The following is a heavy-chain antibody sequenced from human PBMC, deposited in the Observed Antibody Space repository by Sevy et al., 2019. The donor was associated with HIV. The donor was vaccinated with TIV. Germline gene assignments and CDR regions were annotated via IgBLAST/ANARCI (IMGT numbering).Heavy chain of an antibody. CDR3: AREVVPAAIAYYYYGMDV. V-gene: IGHV3-11*01. CDR1: GFTFSDYY. J-gene: IGHJ6*02. Sequence: GGSLRLSCAASGFTFSDYYMSWIRQAPGKGLEWVSYISSSGSTIYYADSVKGRFTISRDNAKNSLYLQMNSLGAEDTAVYYCAREVVPAAIAYYYYGMDVWGQGTTVTVSS. D-gene: IGHD2-2*02. CDR2: ISSSGSTI.